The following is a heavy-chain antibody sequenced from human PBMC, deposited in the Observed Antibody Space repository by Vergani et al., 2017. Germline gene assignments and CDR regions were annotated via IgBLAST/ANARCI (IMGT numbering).Heavy chain of an antibody. CDR3: ARDYPMVRGMVVYYYYGMDV. Sequence: EVQLVESGGGLVQPGGSLRLSCAASGFTFSSYWMSWVRQAPGKGLEWVANIKQDGSEKNYVDSVKGRFTISRDNAKNSLYLQMNSLRAEDTAVYYCARDYPMVRGMVVYYYYGMDVWGQGTTVTVSS. D-gene: IGHD3-10*01. CDR1: GFTFSSYW. V-gene: IGHV3-7*01. CDR2: IKQDGSEK. J-gene: IGHJ6*02.